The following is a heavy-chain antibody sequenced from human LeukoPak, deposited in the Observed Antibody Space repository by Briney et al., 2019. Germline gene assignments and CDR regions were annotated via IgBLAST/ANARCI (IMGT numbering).Heavy chain of an antibody. Sequence: ASVKVSCKASGYTFTSYDINWARQATGQGLEWMGWMNPNSGNTGYAQKFQGRVTMTRNTSISTAYMELSSLRSEDTAVYYCARSPPRQLFRNWFDPWGQGTLVTVSS. V-gene: IGHV1-8*01. J-gene: IGHJ5*02. CDR1: GYTFTSYD. CDR3: ARSPPRQLFRNWFDP. CDR2: MNPNSGNT. D-gene: IGHD3-10*01.